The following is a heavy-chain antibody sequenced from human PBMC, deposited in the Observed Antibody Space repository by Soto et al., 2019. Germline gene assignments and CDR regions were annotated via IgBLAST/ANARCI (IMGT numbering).Heavy chain of an antibody. V-gene: IGHV3-53*01. D-gene: IGHD3-10*01. CDR2: IYSGGNT. CDR3: ARDRTEEFLVRTYRRYYYGMDV. J-gene: IGHJ6*02. Sequence: PGGSLRCSCATSGFTVSSNYRSWVRQVPGKGLEWVSVIYSGGNTYYADSVKGRFTIYRDNSKNTLYLQMNSLRAEDPAVYYCARDRTEEFLVRTYRRYYYGMDVWGRGTTVTVS. CDR1: GFTVSSNY.